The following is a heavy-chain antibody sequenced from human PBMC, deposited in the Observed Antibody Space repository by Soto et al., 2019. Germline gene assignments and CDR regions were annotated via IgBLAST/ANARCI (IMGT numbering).Heavy chain of an antibody. Sequence: QVQLQESGPGLVKPSETLSLTCSVSGGSISSYYWSWIRQPPGKGLEWIAYVDYSGNTYYNPSLKGRVTIARDTSKNHLSLRLSSVTAADRAIYYCATHYSDWAFDNWGQGTLVTVSS. D-gene: IGHD1-26*01. J-gene: IGHJ4*02. CDR2: VDYSGNT. CDR1: GGSISSYY. CDR3: ATHYSDWAFDN. V-gene: IGHV4-59*08.